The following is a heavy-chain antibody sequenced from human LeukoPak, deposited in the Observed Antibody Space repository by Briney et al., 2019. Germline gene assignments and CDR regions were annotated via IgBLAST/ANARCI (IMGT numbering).Heavy chain of an antibody. CDR2: ISSSGSTI. Sequence: PGGSLRLSCAASGFTFSSYEMNWVRQAPGKGLEWVSYISSSGSTIYYADSVKGRFTISRDNAKNSLYLQMNSLRAEDTAVYYCATQEQQLPLKYRGQGTLVTVSS. D-gene: IGHD6-13*01. V-gene: IGHV3-48*03. J-gene: IGHJ4*02. CDR3: ATQEQQLPLKY. CDR1: GFTFSSYE.